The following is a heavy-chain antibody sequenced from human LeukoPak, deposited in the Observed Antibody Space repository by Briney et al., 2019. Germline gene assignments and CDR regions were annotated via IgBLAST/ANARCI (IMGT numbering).Heavy chain of an antibody. Sequence: ASVKVSCKASGYTFTSYAMHWARQAPGQRLEWMGWINAGNGNTKYSQKFQGRVTITRDTSASTAYMELSSLRSEDTAVYYCASPLLYRAFDIWGQGTTVSVSS. J-gene: IGHJ3*02. CDR2: INAGNGNT. D-gene: IGHD3-3*01. V-gene: IGHV1-3*01. CDR1: GYTFTSYA. CDR3: ASPLLYRAFDI.